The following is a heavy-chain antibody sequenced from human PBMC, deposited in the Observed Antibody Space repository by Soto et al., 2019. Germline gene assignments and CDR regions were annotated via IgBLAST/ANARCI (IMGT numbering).Heavy chain of an antibody. CDR1: GGSISSYY. Sequence: TSETLSLTCTVSGGSISSYYWSWIRQPPGKGLEWIGYIYYSGSTNYNPSLKSRVSISVDTSKNQFSLKLSSVTAADTAVYYCARGAGSGWYNLFDYWGQGTLVTVSS. J-gene: IGHJ4*02. V-gene: IGHV4-59*01. D-gene: IGHD6-19*01. CDR3: ARGAGSGWYNLFDY. CDR2: IYYSGST.